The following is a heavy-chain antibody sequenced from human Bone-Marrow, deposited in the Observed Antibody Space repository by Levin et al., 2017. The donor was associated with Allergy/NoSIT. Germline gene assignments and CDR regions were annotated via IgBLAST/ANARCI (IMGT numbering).Heavy chain of an antibody. CDR3: ARVAFDYSNSDPEPHTYYYMDV. V-gene: IGHV3-53*01. J-gene: IGHJ6*03. D-gene: IGHD4-11*01. Sequence: PGGSLRLSCAASEFTVSTDAMSWVRQAPGKGLEWVSTFYSGDTSYYADSVKGRFTISRDNSQSTLYLQMTSLRAEDTAVYYCARVAFDYSNSDPEPHTYYYMDVWGEGTTVTVSS. CDR1: EFTVSTDA. CDR2: FYSGDTS.